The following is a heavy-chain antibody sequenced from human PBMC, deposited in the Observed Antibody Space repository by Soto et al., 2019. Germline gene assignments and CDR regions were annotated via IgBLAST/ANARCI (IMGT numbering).Heavy chain of an antibody. V-gene: IGHV1-2*02. CDR2: IGPETGAT. J-gene: IGHJ4*02. D-gene: IGHD1-26*01. Sequence: GASVKVSCKASGYTFTGHYIHWVRQAPEQGPEWMGEIGPETGATRYAQKFQGRVTMTRDISITTVHMELNNLSPDDTAVYYCGRGRSGQIVVFYWGQGTPVTV. CDR3: GRGRSGQIVVFY. CDR1: GYTFTGHY.